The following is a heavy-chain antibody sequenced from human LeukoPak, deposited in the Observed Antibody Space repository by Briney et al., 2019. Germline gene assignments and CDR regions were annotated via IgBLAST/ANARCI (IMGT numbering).Heavy chain of an antibody. V-gene: IGHV4-4*07. CDR2: ISTSGST. D-gene: IGHD6-19*01. CDR3: ARDGGYSSHDY. J-gene: IGHJ4*02. CDR1: GDAISSYY. Sequence: SETLSLTCTVSGDAISSYYWSWIRQPVGKGLEWIGRISTSGSTNYNPSLKSRVTMSVDTSKSQFSLKLSSVTAADTAVYYCARDGGYSSHDYWGQGTLVTVSS.